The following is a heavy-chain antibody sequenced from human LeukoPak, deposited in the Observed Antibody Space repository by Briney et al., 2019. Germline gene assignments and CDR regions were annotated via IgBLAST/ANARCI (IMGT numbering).Heavy chain of an antibody. CDR3: ARDSDSGSYPMGWFDP. CDR2: IYYSGST. J-gene: IGHJ5*02. D-gene: IGHD1-26*01. Sequence: PSETLSLTCTVSGGSISSYYWSWIRQPPGKGLEWIGYIYYSGSTNYNPSLKSRDTISVDTSKNQFSLKLSSVTAADTAVYYCARDSDSGSYPMGWFDPWGQGTLVTVSS. CDR1: GGSISSYY. V-gene: IGHV4-59*01.